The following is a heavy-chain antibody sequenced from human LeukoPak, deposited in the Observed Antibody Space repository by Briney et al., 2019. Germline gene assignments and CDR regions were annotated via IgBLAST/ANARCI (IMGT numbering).Heavy chain of an antibody. V-gene: IGHV1-2*02. CDR3: ARGGEGYCSSTSCYLFPNFDY. Sequence: ASVKVSCKASGYTFTGYYMHWVRQAPGQGLEWMGWINPNSGGTNYAQKFQGRVTMTRDTSISTAYMELSRLRSDDTAVYYCARGGEGYCSSTSCYLFPNFDYWGQGTQVTVSS. D-gene: IGHD2-2*01. CDR1: GYTFTGYY. J-gene: IGHJ4*02. CDR2: INPNSGGT.